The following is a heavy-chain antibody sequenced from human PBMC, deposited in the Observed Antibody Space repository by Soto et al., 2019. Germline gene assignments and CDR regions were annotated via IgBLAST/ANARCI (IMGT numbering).Heavy chain of an antibody. CDR1: GFSLSTNGVG. D-gene: IGHD2-15*01. V-gene: IGHV2-5*02. CDR2: VYWDDDK. CDR3: AHIWVDDAFDF. Sequence: QVTLKESGPTLVKPTQTLTLTCTFSGFSLSTNGVGVGWIRQPPGKALEWLALVYWDDDKRYSPSLKSRLTITKDTSKNQVVLTMTNTDPVDTATYYCAHIWVDDAFDFWGQGTMVTVSS. J-gene: IGHJ3*01.